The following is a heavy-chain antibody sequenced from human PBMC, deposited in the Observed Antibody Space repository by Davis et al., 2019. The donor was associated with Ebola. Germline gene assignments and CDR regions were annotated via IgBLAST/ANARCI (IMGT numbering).Heavy chain of an antibody. CDR2: MNPHSGHT. CDR3: ARGYSPKCRTGDCVNDF. CDR1: GYIFSNYD. Sequence: AASVKVSCKVSGYIFSNYDINWVRQASGQGLEWMGWMNPHSGHTGYVEKFNGRVSMTRDRSINTAYMELFRLTIDDTAVYYCARGYSPKCRTGDCVNDFWGQGTLVTVSS. J-gene: IGHJ4*02. V-gene: IGHV1-8*01. D-gene: IGHD2-21*02.